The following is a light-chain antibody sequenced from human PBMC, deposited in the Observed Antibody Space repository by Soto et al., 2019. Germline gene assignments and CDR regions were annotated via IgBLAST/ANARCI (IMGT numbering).Light chain of an antibody. Sequence: EIVLTQSPGTLSLSPGERATLSCRASQSVSSTYLSWYQQKPGQSPTLLIYGSSSRATGIPDSFSCSGSGTDFTLTISRLEPEDFAVYYCQQYGSSPLTFGGGTEVDIK. CDR3: QQYGSSPLT. CDR1: QSVSSTY. V-gene: IGKV3-20*01. J-gene: IGKJ4*01. CDR2: GSS.